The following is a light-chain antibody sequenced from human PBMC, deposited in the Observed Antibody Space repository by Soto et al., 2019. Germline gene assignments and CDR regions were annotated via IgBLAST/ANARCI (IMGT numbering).Light chain of an antibody. J-gene: IGKJ5*01. V-gene: IGKV3-11*01. Sequence: EIVLTQSPATLSLSPGERATLSCRASQTVSSYLLWYQRKPGQAPRLLIYDASNRATGIPARFSGSGSETDFTLTISSLEPEDFAVYYCQHRMNWPITFGQGTRLEI. CDR3: QHRMNWPIT. CDR1: QTVSSY. CDR2: DAS.